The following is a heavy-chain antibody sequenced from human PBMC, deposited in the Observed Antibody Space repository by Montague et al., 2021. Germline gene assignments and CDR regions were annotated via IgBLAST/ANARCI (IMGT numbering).Heavy chain of an antibody. J-gene: IGHJ3*02. CDR3: ARRMGFVVVTEHDAFDI. CDR2: IDYSGST. CDR1: GGSISSTSYD. Sequence: SETLSLTCTVSGGSISSTSYDWGWIRQPPGTGLEWIGSIDYSGSTYYNPSLKSRVTISADTSKNQFSLRLRSVTAADTAVYYCARRMGFVVVTEHDAFDIWGQGTMVTVSS. V-gene: IGHV4-39*01. D-gene: IGHD2-21*02.